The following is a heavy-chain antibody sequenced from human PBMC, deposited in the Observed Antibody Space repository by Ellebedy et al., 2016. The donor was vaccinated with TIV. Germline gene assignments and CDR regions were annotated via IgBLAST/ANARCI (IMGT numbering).Heavy chain of an antibody. CDR3: ARDMAWGNERMNDAFDI. CDR1: GFSFRSYW. Sequence: GESLKISCAASGFSFRSYWMSWVRQAPGKGLEWVANMRDEGSEKYYVESVRGRFTISRDNAKNSLYLHMNSLRAEDTAVYYCARDMAWGNERMNDAFDIWGHGTMVTVSS. J-gene: IGHJ3*02. V-gene: IGHV3-7*01. CDR2: MRDEGSEK. D-gene: IGHD7-27*01.